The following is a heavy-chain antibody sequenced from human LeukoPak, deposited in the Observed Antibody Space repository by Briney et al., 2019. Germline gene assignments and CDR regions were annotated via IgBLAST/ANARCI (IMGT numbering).Heavy chain of an antibody. Sequence: GESLKISCEGSGYSFSSSWIGWVRQMPGKGLEWMGIIHPGDSDSVYNSSFQGQVCMSVDKSISTAYLQWSSLKASDTAMYYCARVFDYIWGTYSGSFDIWGQGTMVIVSS. J-gene: IGHJ3*02. V-gene: IGHV5-51*01. CDR1: GYSFSSSW. CDR3: ARVFDYIWGTYSGSFDI. CDR2: IHPGDSDS. D-gene: IGHD3-16*01.